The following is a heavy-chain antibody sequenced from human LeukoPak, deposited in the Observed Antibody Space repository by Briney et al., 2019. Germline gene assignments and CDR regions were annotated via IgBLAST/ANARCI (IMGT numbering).Heavy chain of an antibody. V-gene: IGHV4-4*02. CDR1: GGSISSSNW. Sequence: SETLSLTCAVSGGSISSSNWWSWVHQPPGKGLEWIGEIYHSGSTNYNPSLKSRVTISVDKSKNQFSLKLSSVTAADTAVYYCVLRYFDWLFDYWAQGTLVTVSS. CDR3: VLRYFDWLFDY. J-gene: IGHJ4*02. D-gene: IGHD3-9*01. CDR2: IYHSGST.